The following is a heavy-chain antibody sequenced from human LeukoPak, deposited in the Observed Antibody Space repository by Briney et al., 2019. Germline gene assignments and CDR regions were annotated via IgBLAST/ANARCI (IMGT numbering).Heavy chain of an antibody. D-gene: IGHD3-22*01. V-gene: IGHV3-21*01. CDR2: ISSSSSYI. J-gene: IGHJ3*02. CDR1: GFTFSSYS. Sequence: GGSLRLSCAASGFTFSSYSMNWVRQAPGKGLEWVSSISSSSSYIYYADSVKGRFTISRDNAKNSLYLQMNSLRAEDTAVYYCASTYYLDSSGYLDAFDIWGQGTMVTVSS. CDR3: ASTYYLDSSGYLDAFDI.